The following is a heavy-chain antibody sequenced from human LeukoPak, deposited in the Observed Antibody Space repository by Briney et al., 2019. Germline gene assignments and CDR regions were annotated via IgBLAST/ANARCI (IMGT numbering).Heavy chain of an antibody. CDR1: GYRFTSDMYA. V-gene: IGHV1-3*01. D-gene: IGHD6-19*01. CDR3: ARDSDSSGWSWVY. J-gene: IGHJ4*02. CDR2: INAVTGKT. Sequence: ASVKVSCKASGYRFTSDMYAIHWMRQAPGHRLEWLGYINAVTGKTMYSQKFQGRVTITGDTYASTVSMELSSLTSEDTATYYCARDSDSSGWSWVYWGQGTLLIVSS.